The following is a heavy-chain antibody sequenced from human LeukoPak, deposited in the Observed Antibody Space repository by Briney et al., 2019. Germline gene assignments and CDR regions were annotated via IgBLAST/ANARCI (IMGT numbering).Heavy chain of an antibody. CDR2: INHSGST. CDR1: GGSFSGYY. Sequence: SETLSLTCAVYGGSFSGYYWSWIRQPPGKGLEWIGEINHSGSTNYNPSLKSRVTISVDTSKNQMSLRLSSVTAADTAVYFCARSRGGDNDAFDIWGQGTMVTV. CDR3: ARSRGGDNDAFDI. V-gene: IGHV4-34*01. J-gene: IGHJ3*02. D-gene: IGHD3-16*01.